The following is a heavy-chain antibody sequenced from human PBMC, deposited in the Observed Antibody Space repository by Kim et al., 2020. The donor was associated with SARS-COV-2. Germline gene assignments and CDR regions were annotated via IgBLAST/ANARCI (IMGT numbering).Heavy chain of an antibody. CDR2: IYTSGRT. Sequence: SETLSLTCTVSGDSLSSDYWSWNRQPAGKGLEWIGRIYTSGRTNYNPSLQSRVTISVDISKNQFSLKLSSVTAADTAVYYCASALGHWGQGTLVTVSS. J-gene: IGHJ4*02. D-gene: IGHD3-16*02. CDR3: ASALGH. V-gene: IGHV4-4*07. CDR1: GDSLSSDY.